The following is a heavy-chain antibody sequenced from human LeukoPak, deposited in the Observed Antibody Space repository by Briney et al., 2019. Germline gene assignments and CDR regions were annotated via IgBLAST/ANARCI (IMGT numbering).Heavy chain of an antibody. CDR2: ISGNGQYI. J-gene: IGHJ4*02. CDR1: GFIFSSYA. D-gene: IGHD3-10*01. Sequence: GGSLRLSCAASGFIFSSYAINWGRQAPGKGLEWVSSISGNGQYIFYTDSLKGRFTISRDNAKNSVYLQMNSLRAEDTAVYYCARVGKPNYYGSGSFGYWGQGTLVTVSS. V-gene: IGHV3-21*06. CDR3: ARVGKPNYYGSGSFGY.